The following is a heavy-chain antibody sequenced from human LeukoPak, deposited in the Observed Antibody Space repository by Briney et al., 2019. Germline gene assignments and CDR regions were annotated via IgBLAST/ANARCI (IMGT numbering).Heavy chain of an antibody. Sequence: SETLSLTCTVPGGFFSSTTYFWAWIRQPPGKGLQWLGTIYYSGTYYFNPSLETRVTLSVDTSKNQFSLRLTSVTAADTAVYYCASLFDNFPENRFDYWGRGTLVTVSS. D-gene: IGHD5-24*01. CDR2: IYYSGTY. J-gene: IGHJ4*02. CDR1: GGFFSSTTYF. CDR3: ASLFDNFPENRFDY. V-gene: IGHV4-39*01.